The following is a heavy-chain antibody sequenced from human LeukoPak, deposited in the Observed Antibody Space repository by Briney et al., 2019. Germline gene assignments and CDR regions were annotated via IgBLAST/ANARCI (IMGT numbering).Heavy chain of an antibody. CDR1: GFTFSSNA. J-gene: IGHJ5*02. V-gene: IGHV3-23*01. CDR2: ITGNDGRT. CDR3: ARVTGLRQLWLLGSWFDP. D-gene: IGHD5-18*01. Sequence: GGSLRLSCAASGFTFSSNAMSWVRQAPGKGLEWVSVITGNDGRTYYADSVKGRFTISRDNSKNTLSLQMNSLRAEDTAVYYCARVTGLRQLWLLGSWFDPWGQGTLVTVSS.